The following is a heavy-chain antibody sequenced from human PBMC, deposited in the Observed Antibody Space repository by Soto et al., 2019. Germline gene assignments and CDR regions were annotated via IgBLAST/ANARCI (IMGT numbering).Heavy chain of an antibody. J-gene: IGHJ4*02. Sequence: QVQLQESGPGLVKPSGTLSLTCTVSSGSITSSLWWSWVRQSPGKGLEWIGEVAQGGYIHSIQSHKSRLTISLDKSTTRFSLRLPAVTAADTAVYYCARNRYGGYDFDSWGQGSLVTVSS. D-gene: IGHD5-12*01. V-gene: IGHV4-4*02. CDR1: SGSITSSLW. CDR3: ARNRYGGYDFDS. CDR2: VAQGGYI.